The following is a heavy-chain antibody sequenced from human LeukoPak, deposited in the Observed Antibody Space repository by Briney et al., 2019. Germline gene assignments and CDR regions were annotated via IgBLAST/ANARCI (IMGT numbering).Heavy chain of an antibody. J-gene: IGHJ6*02. CDR2: MNPNSGNT. D-gene: IGHD3-10*01. CDR3: ARGLVRGRFDRDV. Sequence: ASVKVSCKASGYTFTSHDIDWVRQATGQGLEWMGWMNPNSGNTGYAQKFQGRVAMTRGTSISTVYMELSSLTSEDTAVYYCARGLVRGRFDRDVWGQGTTVTVSS. V-gene: IGHV1-8*01. CDR1: GYTFTSHD.